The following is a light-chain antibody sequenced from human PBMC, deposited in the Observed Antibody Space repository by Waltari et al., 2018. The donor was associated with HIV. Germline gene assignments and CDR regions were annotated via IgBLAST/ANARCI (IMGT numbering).Light chain of an antibody. J-gene: IGKJ1*01. CDR2: DAS. CDR3: QQYNDWLSWT. V-gene: IGKV3-15*01. Sequence: EIVMTQSPATLSVSPGQRATVSCWASQSISRYLAWYQQRPGQAPTLLVYDASTRVAGIPARFSASGCATEFTLTISSLQSEDFAVYYCQQYNDWLSWTFGQGTKVEMK. CDR1: QSISRY.